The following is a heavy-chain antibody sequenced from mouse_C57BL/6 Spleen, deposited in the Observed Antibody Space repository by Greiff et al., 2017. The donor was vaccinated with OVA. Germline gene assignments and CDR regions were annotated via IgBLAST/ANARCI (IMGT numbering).Heavy chain of an antibody. J-gene: IGHJ3*01. D-gene: IGHD2-5*01. Sequence: QVQLQQSGPELVKPGASVKLSCKASGYTFTSYWMHWVKQRPGQGLEWIGEIDPSDSYTNYNQKFKGKSTLTVDKSSSTAYMQLSSLTSEDSAVYYCAKGLYSKGAYWGQGTLVTVSA. V-gene: IGHV1-69*01. CDR2: IDPSDSYT. CDR1: GYTFTSYW. CDR3: AKGLYSKGAY.